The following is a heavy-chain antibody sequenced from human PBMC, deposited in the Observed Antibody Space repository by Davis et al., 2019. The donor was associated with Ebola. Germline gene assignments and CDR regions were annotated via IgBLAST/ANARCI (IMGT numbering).Heavy chain of an antibody. J-gene: IGHJ6*02. CDR2: INTNTGNP. V-gene: IGHV7-4-1*02. Sequence: ASVKVSCKASGYTFTSYAMNWVRQAPGQGLEWMGWINTNTGNPTYAQGFTGRFVFSLDPSVSTAYLQISSLKAEDTAVYYCARDHRFAYGMDVWGQGTTVTVSS. CDR3: ARDHRFAYGMDV. D-gene: IGHD3-3*01. CDR1: GYTFTSYA.